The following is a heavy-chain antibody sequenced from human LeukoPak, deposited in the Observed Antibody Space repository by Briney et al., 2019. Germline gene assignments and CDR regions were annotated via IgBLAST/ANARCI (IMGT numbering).Heavy chain of an antibody. CDR3: ARGGVRSLIYYFDY. Sequence: PSETLSLTCSVSGGSISSHYWSWIRQPPGKEVEWIGYVHYSGSTYYNPSLNGRLTISIDTSKTQFSLNLRSVTAADTAVYYCARGGVRSLIYYFDYWGQGTLVTVSS. V-gene: IGHV4-59*08. CDR2: VHYSGST. CDR1: GGSISSHY. D-gene: IGHD3-3*01. J-gene: IGHJ4*02.